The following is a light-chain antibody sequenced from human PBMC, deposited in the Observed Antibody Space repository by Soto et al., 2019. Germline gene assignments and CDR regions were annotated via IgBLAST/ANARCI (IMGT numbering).Light chain of an antibody. J-gene: IGLJ1*01. CDR3: SSYTSSSTHV. CDR2: DVN. Sequence: QSALTQPASVSGSPGQSITISCTGTSSDIGSFNFVSWYQQHPGKVPKLMIFDVNRRHSGVSDRFSGSKSGNTASLTISGLQAEDEGDYYCSSYTSSSTHVFGSGTKVTVL. V-gene: IGLV2-14*03. CDR1: SSDIGSFNF.